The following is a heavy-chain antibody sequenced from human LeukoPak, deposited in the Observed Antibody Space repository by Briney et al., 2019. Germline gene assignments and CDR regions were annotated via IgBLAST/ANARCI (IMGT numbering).Heavy chain of an antibody. CDR1: GRSISSSNW. CDR3: ARAVGYFDHSLDY. Sequence: SGTLSLTCAVSGRSISSSNWWSWVRQPPGKGLEWIGEIYHSGSTNYIPSLKSRVTISVDKSKNQFSLKLSSVTAADTAVYYCARAVGYFDHSLDYWGQGTLVTVSS. V-gene: IGHV4-4*02. D-gene: IGHD3-9*01. J-gene: IGHJ4*02. CDR2: IYHSGST.